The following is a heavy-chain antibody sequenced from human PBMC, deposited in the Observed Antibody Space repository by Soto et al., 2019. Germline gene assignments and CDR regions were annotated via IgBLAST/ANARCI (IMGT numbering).Heavy chain of an antibody. V-gene: IGHV1-69*12. D-gene: IGHD2-15*01. CDR2: IIPIFGPA. Sequence: QVQLVQSGAEVKKPGSSVKVSCKASGGTFSSYAISWVRQAPGQGLEWMGGIIPIFGPANYAQKFQGRVTSTADEATSTAYMELSSLRSEDTAVYYCANPPGGCSGGSCPYYYYGMDVWGQGTTVTVSS. CDR1: GGTFSSYA. J-gene: IGHJ6*02. CDR3: ANPPGGCSGGSCPYYYYGMDV.